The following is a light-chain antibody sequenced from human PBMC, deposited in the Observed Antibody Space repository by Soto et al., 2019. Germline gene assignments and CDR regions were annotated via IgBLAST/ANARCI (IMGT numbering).Light chain of an antibody. CDR1: SSNIGAGYD. V-gene: IGLV1-40*01. CDR3: QSYDSSLSGYVI. Sequence: QSVLTQPPSVSGAPGQRVTISCTGSSSNIGAGYDVHWYQQLPGTAPKLLIYSNSNRPSGFHDRFSGSNSGTSASLAITGLPAEDEADYYCQSYDSSLSGYVIFGGGTKLTVL. CDR2: SNS. J-gene: IGLJ2*01.